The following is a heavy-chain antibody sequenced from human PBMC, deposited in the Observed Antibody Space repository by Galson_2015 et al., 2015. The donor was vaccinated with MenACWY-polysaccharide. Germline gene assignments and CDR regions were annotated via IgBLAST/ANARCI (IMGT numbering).Heavy chain of an antibody. CDR2: THGDGGAT. CDR3: ARAGAKYCRGCNCFFNWFDP. V-gene: IGHV3-74*01. J-gene: IGHJ5*02. CDR1: GFTFSSYW. Sequence: SLRLSCAASGFTFSSYWMHWVRQAPGKGLVWVSRTHGDGGATDYADSVKGRFTISRDNAKNTLYLQMNSLRAEDTAVYYCARAGAKYCRGCNCFFNWFDPWGQGTLVTVSS. D-gene: IGHD2-15*01.